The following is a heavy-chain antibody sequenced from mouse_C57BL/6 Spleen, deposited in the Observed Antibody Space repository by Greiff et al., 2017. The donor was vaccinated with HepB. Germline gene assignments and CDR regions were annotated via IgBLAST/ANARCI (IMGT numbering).Heavy chain of an antibody. CDR2: IWSDGST. J-gene: IGHJ4*01. V-gene: IGHV2-6-1*01. CDR3: ARHRRGGYAMDY. Sequence: QVQLQQSGPGLVAPSQSLSITCSVSGFSLTSYGVHWVLLPPGKCLEWLVVIWSDGSTTYNSALKSRLSISKDNSKSQVFLKMNSLQTDDTAMYYCARHRRGGYAMDYWGQGTSVTVSS. CDR1: GFSLTSYG.